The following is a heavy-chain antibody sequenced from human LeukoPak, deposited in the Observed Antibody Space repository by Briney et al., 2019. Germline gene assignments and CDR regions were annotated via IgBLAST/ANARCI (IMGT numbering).Heavy chain of an antibody. Sequence: ASVKVSCKASGYTFIGHYIHWLRQAPGQGLEWMGWINPNSGGTNYAQKFQGRVTMTRDTSISTAYMELSRLRSDDTAVYYCASLLAIAVAGSEGIDYWGQGTLVTVSS. V-gene: IGHV1-2*02. CDR3: ASLLAIAVAGSEGIDY. D-gene: IGHD6-19*01. CDR1: GYTFIGHY. J-gene: IGHJ4*02. CDR2: INPNSGGT.